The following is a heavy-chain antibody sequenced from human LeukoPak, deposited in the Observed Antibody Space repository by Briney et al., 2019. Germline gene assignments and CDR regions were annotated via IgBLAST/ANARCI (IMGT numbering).Heavy chain of an antibody. Sequence: GGSLRLSCAASGFTFSSYVMSWVRQAPGKGLEWVSALSGGGDSTYYVDSVKGRFTTSRDNSENTLCLQMNSLRAEDTAVYYCAKGSSSGRPYYFDYWGQGALVTVSS. J-gene: IGHJ4*02. CDR3: AKGSSSGRPYYFDY. V-gene: IGHV3-23*01. CDR1: GFTFSSYV. CDR2: LSGGGDST. D-gene: IGHD6-19*01.